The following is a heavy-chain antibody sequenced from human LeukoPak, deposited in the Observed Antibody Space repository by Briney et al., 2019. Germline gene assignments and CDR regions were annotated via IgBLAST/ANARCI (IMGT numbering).Heavy chain of an antibody. CDR3: ASGDNDPLFDY. V-gene: IGHV4-31*03. Sequence: SETLSLTCTVSGGSISSGGYYWSWIRQHPGKGLEWIGSIYYSGSTSYNPSLQGRVTISLDTSRNQFSLKLSSVTAADTAVYYCASGDNDPLFDYWGQGTLVTVSS. J-gene: IGHJ4*02. CDR2: IYYSGST. CDR1: GGSISSGGYY. D-gene: IGHD1-1*01.